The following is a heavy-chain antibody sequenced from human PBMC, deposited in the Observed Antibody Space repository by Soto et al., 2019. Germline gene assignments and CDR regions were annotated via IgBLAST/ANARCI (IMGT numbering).Heavy chain of an antibody. Sequence: EVQLVESGGGLVKPGGSLRLSCAASGFTFSSYSMHWVRQAPGKGLEWVSSISSSSSYIYYADSVKGRFTISRDNAKNSLDLQMNSLRAEDTAVYYCARDGTPPATRYYFDYWGQGTLVTVSS. CDR2: ISSSSSYI. V-gene: IGHV3-21*01. CDR3: ARDGTPPATRYYFDY. CDR1: GFTFSSYS. J-gene: IGHJ4*02. D-gene: IGHD5-12*01.